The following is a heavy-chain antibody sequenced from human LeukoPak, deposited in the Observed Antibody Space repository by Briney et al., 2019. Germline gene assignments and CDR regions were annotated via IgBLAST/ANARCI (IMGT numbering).Heavy chain of an antibody. Sequence: GGSLRLSCAASGFTFDDYTIHWVRQAPGKGLEWVSLITWDGSRTNYADSVKGRFTISRDNSKNSLYLQMSSLRTEDTALCYCAKNAVAATLYYFDYWGQGSLVTVSS. CDR2: ITWDGSRT. D-gene: IGHD2-15*01. CDR3: AKNAVAATLYYFDY. CDR1: GFTFDDYT. J-gene: IGHJ4*02. V-gene: IGHV3-43*01.